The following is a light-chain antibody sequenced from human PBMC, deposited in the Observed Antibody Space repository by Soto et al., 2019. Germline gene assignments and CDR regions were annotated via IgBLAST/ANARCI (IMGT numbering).Light chain of an antibody. CDR1: QDIKKC. Sequence: DIQMTQSPSSLSAFVGDRVTITCRASQDIKKCLAWFQQKPGEAPKSLIYGASSLHSGVPSKFTGSGSGTHFTLTISSLQPEDFATYYCQQYNSYPLTFGGGTKVDIK. J-gene: IGKJ4*01. CDR3: QQYNSYPLT. CDR2: GAS. V-gene: IGKV1-16*02.